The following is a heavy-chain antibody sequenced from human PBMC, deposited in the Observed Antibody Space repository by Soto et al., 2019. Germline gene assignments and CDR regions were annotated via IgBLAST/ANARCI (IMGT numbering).Heavy chain of an antibody. V-gene: IGHV1-46*04. D-gene: IGHD6-13*01. CDR1: GYTFTNSY. CDR3: AIHLAAGDY. Sequence: QVKLVQSGAEVKKPGASVNVSCKASGYTFTNSYIHWVRQAPAQWLEWMALRTPNGGSTNYAKNLQGRVTVSRDTCTRIIYMELSSLTSEDTAVYYWAIHLAAGDYWGQGTLDTVSS. J-gene: IGHJ4*02. CDR2: RTPNGGST.